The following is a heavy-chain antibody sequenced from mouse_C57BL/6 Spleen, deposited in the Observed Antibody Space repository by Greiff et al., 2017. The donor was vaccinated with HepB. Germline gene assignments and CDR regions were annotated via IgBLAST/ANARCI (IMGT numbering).Heavy chain of an antibody. D-gene: IGHD4-1*01. J-gene: IGHJ2*01. CDR3: ARNRELGFDY. V-gene: IGHV1-81*01. CDR2: IYPRSGNT. CDR1: GYTFTSYG. Sequence: QVQLQQSGAELARPGASVKLSCKASGYTFTSYGISWVKQRTGQGLEWIGEIYPRSGNTYYNEKFKGKATLTADKSSSTAYMELRSLTSEDSAVYFCARNRELGFDYWGQGTTLTVSS.